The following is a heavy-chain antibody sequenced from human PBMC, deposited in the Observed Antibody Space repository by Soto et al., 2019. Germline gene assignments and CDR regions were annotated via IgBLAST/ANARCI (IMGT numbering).Heavy chain of an antibody. CDR1: GFSLTTSGVG. CDR3: AHSSGRSGDY. CDR2: LYWDNDK. J-gene: IGHJ4*02. D-gene: IGHD3-10*01. Sequence: QITLKESGPTLVKPTQTLTLTCTFSGFSLTTSGVGVGWIRQPPGKALEWLALLYWDNDKRYSPSLKSRLTIHMDPSNNQVVLTMTNMYPVDTGTYFCAHSSGRSGDYWGQGTLVTVSS. V-gene: IGHV2-5*02.